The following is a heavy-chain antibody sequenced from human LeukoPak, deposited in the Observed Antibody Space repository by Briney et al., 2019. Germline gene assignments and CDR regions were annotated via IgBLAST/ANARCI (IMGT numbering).Heavy chain of an antibody. J-gene: IGHJ5*02. V-gene: IGHV3-20*04. D-gene: IGHD2-15*01. CDR1: GFTFDDYG. Sequence: GGSLRLSCAASGFTFDDYGMSWVRQAPGKGLEWVSGINWNGGSTGYADSVKGRFTISRDNAKNTLYLQMNGLRAEDTAVYYCASQVVGAAFDPWGQGTLVTVSS. CDR3: ASQVVGAAFDP. CDR2: INWNGGST.